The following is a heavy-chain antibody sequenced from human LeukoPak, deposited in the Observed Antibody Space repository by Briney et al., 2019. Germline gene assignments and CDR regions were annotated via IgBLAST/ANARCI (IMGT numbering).Heavy chain of an antibody. J-gene: IGHJ4*02. V-gene: IGHV4-39*07. CDR2: IYDSGST. CDR1: GGSIRSSYYY. Sequence: PSETLSLTCTVSGGSIRSSYYYWGWIHQPPGKGLEWIGSIYDSGSTYYNPSLKSRVTISVDTSKNQFSLKPSSVTAADTAVYYCARLGLMDYGDYRYHYYFDYWGQGTLVTASS. CDR3: ARLGLMDYGDYRYHYYFDY. D-gene: IGHD4-17*01.